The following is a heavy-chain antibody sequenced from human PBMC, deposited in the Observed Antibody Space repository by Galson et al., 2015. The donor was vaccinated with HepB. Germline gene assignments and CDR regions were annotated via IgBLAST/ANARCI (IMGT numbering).Heavy chain of an antibody. J-gene: IGHJ6*02. Sequence: SVKVSCKASGYTFTSYGISWVRQAPGQGLEWMGWISAYNGNTNYAQKLQGRVTMTTDTSTSTAYMELRSLRSDDTAVYYCARVLKSGDLRSTYYYYYYGMDVWGQGTTVTVSS. CDR1: GYTFTSYG. CDR2: ISAYNGNT. D-gene: IGHD4-17*01. V-gene: IGHV1-18*04. CDR3: ARVLKSGDLRSTYYYYYYGMDV.